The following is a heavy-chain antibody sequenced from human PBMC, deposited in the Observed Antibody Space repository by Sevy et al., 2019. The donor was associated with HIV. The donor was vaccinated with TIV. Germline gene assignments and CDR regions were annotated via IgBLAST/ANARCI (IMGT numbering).Heavy chain of an antibody. CDR2: IKQDGSVK. CDR1: GFSLNSYW. Sequence: GGSLRRSCAASGFSLNSYWMSWVRQAPGKGLEGVAKIKQDGSVKYYVDSVKGRFTISTDNARNLLYLQMNSLRAEDTALYYCARAIAADGSFWGQGTLVTVSS. D-gene: IGHD6-13*01. CDR3: ARAIAADGSF. V-gene: IGHV3-7*01. J-gene: IGHJ4*02.